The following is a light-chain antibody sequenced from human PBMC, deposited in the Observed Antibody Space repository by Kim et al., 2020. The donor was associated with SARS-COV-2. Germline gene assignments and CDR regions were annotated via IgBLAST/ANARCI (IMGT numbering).Light chain of an antibody. V-gene: IGKV3D-15*01. CDR2: DAS. J-gene: IGKJ4*01. CDR3: QQYYTWSALT. Sequence: SPGERATLSCRASQIFRRGLAWSQQKPGQAPRLLIYDASIRATGVPARFTGSGSGTEFTLTISSLQSEDFAVYFCQQYYTWSALTFGGGTKVDIK. CDR1: QIFRRG.